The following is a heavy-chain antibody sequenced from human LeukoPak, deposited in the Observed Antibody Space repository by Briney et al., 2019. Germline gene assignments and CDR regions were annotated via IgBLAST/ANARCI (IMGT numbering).Heavy chain of an antibody. CDR1: GFTFSSHS. Sequence: GSLRLSCAASGFTFSSHSMNWVGHAPGQGLDSVSSISSSSSYIYYADSVKGRFTISRDNAKNSLYLQMNSLRAEDTAVYYCARGYYGSGSSWFDPWGQGTLVTVSS. CDR3: ARGYYGSGSSWFDP. D-gene: IGHD3-10*01. CDR2: ISSSSSYI. V-gene: IGHV3-21*01. J-gene: IGHJ5*02.